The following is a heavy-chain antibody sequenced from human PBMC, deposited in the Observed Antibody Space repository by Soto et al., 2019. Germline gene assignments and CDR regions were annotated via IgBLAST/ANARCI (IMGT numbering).Heavy chain of an antibody. CDR1: GGSFSGYY. J-gene: IGHJ5*02. V-gene: IGHV4-34*01. Sequence: PSETLSLTCAVYGGSFSGYYWSWIRQPPGKGLEWIGEINHSGSTNYNPSLKSRVTISVDTSKNQFSLKLSSVTAADTAVYYCARGRGIRYFARWFDPWGQGTLVTVSS. D-gene: IGHD3-9*01. CDR3: ARGRGIRYFARWFDP. CDR2: INHSGST.